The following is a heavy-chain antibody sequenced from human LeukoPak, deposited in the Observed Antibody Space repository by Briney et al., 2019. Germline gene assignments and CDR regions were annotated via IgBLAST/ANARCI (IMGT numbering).Heavy chain of an antibody. CDR1: GFTFSSYT. J-gene: IGHJ4*02. CDR2: ISGGSTYT. V-gene: IGHV3-21*01. D-gene: IGHD5-12*01. CDR3: ARVRDLYRDY. Sequence: GGSLRLSCAASGFTFSSYTMNWVRQAPGKGLEWVSSISGGSTYTFYADSVMGRFTISRDNAKNSLYLHMSSLRAEDTAVYYCARVRDLYRDYWGQGILVTVFS.